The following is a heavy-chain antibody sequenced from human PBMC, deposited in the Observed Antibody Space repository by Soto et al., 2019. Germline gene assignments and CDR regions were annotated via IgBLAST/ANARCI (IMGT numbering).Heavy chain of an antibody. D-gene: IGHD3-22*01. Sequence: SETLSLTCTVSGGSISSRTYYWGWIRQPPGKGLEWIGSIYYSGSTNYNPSLKIRVTISVDTSKNQFSLKLSSVTAADTAIYYCAILNYYDTSGYLTWGQGTLVTVS. CDR2: IYYSGST. J-gene: IGHJ5*02. CDR1: GGSISSRTYY. CDR3: AILNYYDTSGYLT. V-gene: IGHV4-39*01.